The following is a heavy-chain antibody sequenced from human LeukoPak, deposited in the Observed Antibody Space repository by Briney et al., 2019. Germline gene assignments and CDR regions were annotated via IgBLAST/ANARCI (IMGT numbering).Heavy chain of an antibody. CDR3: ARQTGSGLFILP. CDR1: GYFISSGYY. V-gene: IGHV4-38-2*02. CDR2: IYYSGNT. D-gene: IGHD3/OR15-3a*01. J-gene: IGHJ4*02. Sequence: SETLSLTCTVSGYFISSGYYWGWIRQPPGKGLEWIGSIYYSGNTYYNASLKSQVSISIDTSKNQFSLRLTSVTAADTAVYYCARQTGSGLFILPGGQGTLVTVSS.